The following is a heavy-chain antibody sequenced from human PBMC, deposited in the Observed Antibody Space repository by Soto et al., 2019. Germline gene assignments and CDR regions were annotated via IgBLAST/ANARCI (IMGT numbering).Heavy chain of an antibody. CDR3: AAERASEGPDALNWRGP. CDR2: MVVGSGNT. Sequence: SVKVSCKASGFTFTSSAVQWVGQARGQRLEWIGWMVVGSGNTNYAQKFQERVTITRDMSTSTAYMELSTLRSEDTAVYYCAAERASEGPDALNWRGPGGQGTLVTVS. CDR1: GFTFTSSA. D-gene: IGHD2-2*01. V-gene: IGHV1-58*01. J-gene: IGHJ5*02.